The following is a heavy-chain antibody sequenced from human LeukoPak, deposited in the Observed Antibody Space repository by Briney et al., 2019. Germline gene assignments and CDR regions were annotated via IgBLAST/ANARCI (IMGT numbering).Heavy chain of an antibody. CDR2: INHSGST. V-gene: IGHV4-34*01. J-gene: IGHJ4*02. Sequence: PSETLSLTCAVYGGSFSGYYWSWIRQPPGKGLEWIGEINHSGSTNHNPSLKSRVTISVDTSKKQFSLKQSSVTAADTAVYYCARALDSSGYIGYFDYWGQGTLVTVSS. CDR3: ARALDSSGYIGYFDY. CDR1: GGSFSGYY. D-gene: IGHD3-22*01.